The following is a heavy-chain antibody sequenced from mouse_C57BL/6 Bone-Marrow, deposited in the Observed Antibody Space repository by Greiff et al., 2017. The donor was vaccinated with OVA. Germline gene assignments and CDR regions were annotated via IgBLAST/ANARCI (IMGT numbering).Heavy chain of an antibody. J-gene: IGHJ3*01. CDR2: IWGDGST. D-gene: IGHD2-1*01. V-gene: IGHV2-3*01. CDR1: GFSLTSYG. Sequence: VKLMESGPGLVAPSQSLSITCTVSGFSLTSYGVSWVRQPPGKGLEWLGVIWGDGSTNYHSALISRLSISKDNSKSQVFLKLNSLQTDDTATYYCAKEEGSGNYGGFAYWGQGTLVTVSA. CDR3: AKEEGSGNYGGFAY.